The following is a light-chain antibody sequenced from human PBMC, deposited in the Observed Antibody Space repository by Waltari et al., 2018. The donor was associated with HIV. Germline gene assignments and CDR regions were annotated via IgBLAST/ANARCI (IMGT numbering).Light chain of an antibody. CDR2: EVS. Sequence: QSALTQPASVSGSPGKSITISCIGSSSDIGAYNFVSWYPQRPGKAPKLMIYEVSDRPSGSVKRFPGSKSGITASLTISGLQADDEADYYCASYTRSGILLFGGGTRLTVL. CDR1: SSDIGAYNF. J-gene: IGLJ2*01. V-gene: IGLV2-14*01. CDR3: ASYTRSGILL.